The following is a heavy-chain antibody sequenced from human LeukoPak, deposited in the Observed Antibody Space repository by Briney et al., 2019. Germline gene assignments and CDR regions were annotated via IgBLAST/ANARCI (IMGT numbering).Heavy chain of an antibody. J-gene: IGHJ4*02. CDR2: ISYDGSNK. CDR1: GFTMSNYY. D-gene: IGHD1-26*01. Sequence: GGSLRLSCAVSGFTMSNYYMIWVRQAPGKGLEWVAVISYDGSNKYYADSVKGRFTISRDNSKNTLYLQMNSLRAEDTAVYYCARDREAYFDYWGQGTLVTVSS. V-gene: IGHV3-30*19. CDR3: ARDREAYFDY.